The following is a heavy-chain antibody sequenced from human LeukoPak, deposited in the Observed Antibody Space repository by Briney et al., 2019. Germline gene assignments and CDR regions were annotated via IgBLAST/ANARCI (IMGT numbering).Heavy chain of an antibody. Sequence: GGSLRLSCAASGFTFSSYSMNWVRQAPGKGLEWVSSISSSSSYIYYADSVKGRFTISRDNAKNSLYLQMNSLRAEDTAVYYCASAYYDYVWGSYRYTFDYWGQRTLVRVS. CDR1: GFTFSSYS. CDR2: ISSSSSYI. J-gene: IGHJ4*02. D-gene: IGHD3-16*02. CDR3: ASAYYDYVWGSYRYTFDY. V-gene: IGHV3-21*01.